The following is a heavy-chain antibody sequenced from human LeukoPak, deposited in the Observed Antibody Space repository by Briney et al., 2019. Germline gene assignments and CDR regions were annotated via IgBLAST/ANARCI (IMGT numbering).Heavy chain of an antibody. CDR1: GFTFDDYA. V-gene: IGHV3-9*01. J-gene: IGHJ3*02. Sequence: GGSLRLSCAASGFTFDDYAMHWVRQAPGKGLEWVSGISWNSGSIGYADSVKGRFTISRDNAKNSLYLQMNSLRAEDTAVYYCAKGMYSSSWLDAFDIWGQGTMVTVSS. CDR3: AKGMYSSSWLDAFDI. CDR2: ISWNSGSI. D-gene: IGHD6-13*01.